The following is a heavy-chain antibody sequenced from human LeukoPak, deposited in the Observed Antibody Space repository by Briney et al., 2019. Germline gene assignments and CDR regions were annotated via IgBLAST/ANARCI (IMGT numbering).Heavy chain of an antibody. V-gene: IGHV5-51*01. D-gene: IGHD2-2*02. CDR3: ASVGYCSSTSCYTGALDY. CDR2: IYPGDSDT. CDR1: GYSFTSYW. J-gene: IGHJ4*02. Sequence: GESLKISCKGSGYSFTSYWIGWVRQMPGKGLEWMGIIYPGDSDTRYSPSFQGQVTISADKSISTAYLQWSSLKASDTAMYYCASVGYCSSTSCYTGALDYWGQGTLVTVSS.